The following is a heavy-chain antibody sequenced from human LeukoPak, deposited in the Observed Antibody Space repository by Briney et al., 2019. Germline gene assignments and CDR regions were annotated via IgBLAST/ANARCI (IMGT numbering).Heavy chain of an antibody. V-gene: IGHV3-21*01. Sequence: PGGSLRLSCAASGFTFSSYSINWVRQAPGKGLEWVSSITSTSSYIYYADSVKGRFTISRDNAKNSLYLQMNSLRAEDTAVYYCARARGVPAYYFDNWGQETLVTVSS. D-gene: IGHD1-26*01. CDR3: ARARGVPAYYFDN. CDR1: GFTFSSYS. J-gene: IGHJ4*02. CDR2: ITSTSSYI.